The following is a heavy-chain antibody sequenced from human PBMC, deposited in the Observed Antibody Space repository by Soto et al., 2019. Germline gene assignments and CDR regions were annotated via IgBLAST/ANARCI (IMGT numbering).Heavy chain of an antibody. CDR1: GCSISSGGYY. D-gene: IGHD2-8*01. CDR2: IYYSGST. V-gene: IGHV4-31*03. Sequence: SETLSLTFTVSGCSISSGGYYWSWLRQHPGKGLEWIGYIYYSGSTYYNPSLKSRVTISVDTSKNQFSLKLSSVTAADTAVYYCASARRGVVVAFYFDYWGQGTLVTVSS. J-gene: IGHJ4*02. CDR3: ASARRGVVVAFYFDY.